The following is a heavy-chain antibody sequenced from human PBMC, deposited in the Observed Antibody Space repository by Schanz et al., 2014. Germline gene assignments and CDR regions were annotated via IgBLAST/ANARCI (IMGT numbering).Heavy chain of an antibody. Sequence: QVHLQESGPGLVKPSQTLSLTCTVSGGSVSSGGDYWSWIRQHPGKGLEWIGFISYSESTYYNPSLKSRVTISVDTSKNQLSMNLSSATAADTSVYYCARDRGHGDLPGDIWGQGTMVTGSS. CDR1: GGSVSSGGDY. J-gene: IGHJ3*02. D-gene: IGHD4-17*01. V-gene: IGHV4-31*03. CDR2: ISYSEST. CDR3: ARDRGHGDLPGDI.